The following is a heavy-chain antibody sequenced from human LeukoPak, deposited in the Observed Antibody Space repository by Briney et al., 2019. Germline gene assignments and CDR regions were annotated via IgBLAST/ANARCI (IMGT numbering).Heavy chain of an antibody. CDR3: ASQPAGWGNLYGY. CDR2: IYYSGST. V-gene: IGHV4-39*07. J-gene: IGHJ4*02. D-gene: IGHD4-23*01. Sequence: SETLSLTCTVSGGSISSSSYYWGWIRQPPGKGLEWIGSIYYSGSTYYNPSLKSRVTISVDTSKNQFSLKLSSVTAADTAVYYCASQPAGWGNLYGYWGQGTLVTVSS. CDR1: GGSISSSSYY.